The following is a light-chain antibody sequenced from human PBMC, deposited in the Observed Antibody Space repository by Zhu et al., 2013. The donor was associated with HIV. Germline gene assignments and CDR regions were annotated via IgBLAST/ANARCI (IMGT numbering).Light chain of an antibody. CDR3: QHYGTSFPVT. CDR1: QTVSSTS. CDR2: GAS. V-gene: IGKV3-20*01. Sequence: EIVLRQAPGTLSLSPGDRAVLSCWTSQTVSSTSLGWYQLKPGQAPRLLIYGASNRATGIPDRFSGSGSGSDFTLTISRLEPEDFAMYYCQHYGTSFPVTFGQGTKVEIK. J-gene: IGKJ2*01.